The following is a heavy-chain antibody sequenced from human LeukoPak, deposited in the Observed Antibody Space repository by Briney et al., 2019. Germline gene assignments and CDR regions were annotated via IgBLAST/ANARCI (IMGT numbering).Heavy chain of an antibody. CDR3: ARALRQPGYFQH. CDR2: INHSGST. J-gene: IGHJ1*01. D-gene: IGHD1-14*01. Sequence: SETLSLTCAVYGGSFSGYYWSWLRQPPGKGLEWIGEINHSGSTNYNPSLTSRVTISVDTSKNQFSLKLSSVTAADTAVYYCARALRQPGYFQHWGQGTLVTVSS. V-gene: IGHV4-34*01. CDR1: GGSFSGYY.